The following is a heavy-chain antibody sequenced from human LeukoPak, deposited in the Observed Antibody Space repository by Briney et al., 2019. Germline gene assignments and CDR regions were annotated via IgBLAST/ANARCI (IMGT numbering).Heavy chain of an antibody. CDR3: ARDCGITMVRGVKGNY. V-gene: IGHV4-39*07. CDR2: IYYSGST. J-gene: IGHJ4*02. CDR1: GGSISSSSYY. Sequence: SETLSLTCTVSGGSISSSSYYWGWIRQPPGKGLEWIGSIYYSGSTYYNPSLKSRVTISVDTSKNQFSLKLSSVTAADTAVYYCARDCGITMVRGVKGNYWGQGTLVTVSS. D-gene: IGHD3-10*01.